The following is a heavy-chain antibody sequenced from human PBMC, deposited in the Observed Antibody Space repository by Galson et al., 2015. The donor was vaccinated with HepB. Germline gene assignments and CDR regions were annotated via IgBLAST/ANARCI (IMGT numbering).Heavy chain of an antibody. Sequence: SLRLACADYGFTLHIYWMSWVRQAPGKGLEWVGNIRQDGSEKYYVDSVKGRFTISRDNAKNSLYLQMNSLRAEDTAVYYCARDRPSVIRIYVWGQGTTVTVSS. D-gene: IGHD3-16*02. J-gene: IGHJ6*02. V-gene: IGHV3-7*01. CDR1: GFTLHIYW. CDR2: IRQDGSEK. CDR3: ARDRPSVIRIYV.